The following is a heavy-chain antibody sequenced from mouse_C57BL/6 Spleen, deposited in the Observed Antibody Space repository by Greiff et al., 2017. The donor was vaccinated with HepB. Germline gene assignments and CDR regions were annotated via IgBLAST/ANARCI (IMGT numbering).Heavy chain of an antibody. CDR3: ARLGNYAMDY. J-gene: IGHJ4*01. Sequence: ESGPGLVKPSQSLSLTCSVTGYSITSGYYWNWIRQFPGNKLEWMGYISYDGSNNYNPSLKNRISITRDTSKNQFFLKLNSVTTEDTATYYCARLGNYAMDYWGQGTSVTVSS. V-gene: IGHV3-6*01. CDR1: GYSITSGYY. CDR2: ISYDGSN.